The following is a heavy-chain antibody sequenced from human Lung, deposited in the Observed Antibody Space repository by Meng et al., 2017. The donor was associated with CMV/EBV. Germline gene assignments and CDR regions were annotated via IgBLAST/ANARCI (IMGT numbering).Heavy chain of an antibody. CDR3: ARTNTPMFTWGPYFDY. CDR2: IYPGDSDT. D-gene: IGHD5-18*01. CDR1: GYTFATSW. Sequence: GESLKISXXXSGYTFATSWIGWVRQMPGKGLEWMGIIYPGDSDTKYSPSFQGQVTISADKSLNTAYLQWSSLQASDTAIYYCARTNTPMFTWGPYFDYWGQGTLVTVSS. J-gene: IGHJ4*02. V-gene: IGHV5-51*01.